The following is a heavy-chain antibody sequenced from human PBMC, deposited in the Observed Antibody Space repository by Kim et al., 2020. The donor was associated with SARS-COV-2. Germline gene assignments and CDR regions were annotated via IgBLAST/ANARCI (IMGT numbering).Heavy chain of an antibody. Sequence: GGSLRLSCAASGFTFSDYYMTWIRQAPGKGLDWVSYISSRSNYTNYADSVKGRFTISRDNAKKSLYLQMNSLRAEDTAVYFCARDAGAGLDLDYWGQGTLVTVSS. CDR1: GFTFSDYY. D-gene: IGHD6-13*01. J-gene: IGHJ4*02. V-gene: IGHV3-11*06. CDR3: ARDAGAGLDLDY. CDR2: ISSRSNYT.